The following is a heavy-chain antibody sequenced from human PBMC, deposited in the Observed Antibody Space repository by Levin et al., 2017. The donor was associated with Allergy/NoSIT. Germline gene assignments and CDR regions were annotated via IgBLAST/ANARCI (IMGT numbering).Heavy chain of an antibody. CDR3: ARHVPCTTSSCDYFDY. D-gene: IGHD2/OR15-2a*01. J-gene: IGHJ4*02. CDR1: GGSFSGYF. Sequence: SETLSLTCAVYGGSFSGYFWTWIRQPPGKGLEWIGEIDHTGSTTYNPSLRSRVTISMDTSKNQFSLKLTSVTAGDTAVYYCARHVPCTTSSCDYFDYWGQGTPVTVSS. CDR2: IDHTGST. V-gene: IGHV4-34*01.